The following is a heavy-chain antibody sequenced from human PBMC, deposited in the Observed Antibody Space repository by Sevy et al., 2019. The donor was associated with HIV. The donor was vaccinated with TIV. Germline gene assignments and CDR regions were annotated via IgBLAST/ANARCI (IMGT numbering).Heavy chain of an antibody. CDR3: ARAGYSSSWYPKYFQH. V-gene: IGHV4-34*01. CDR2: INHSRST. Sequence: SETLSLTCAVYGGSFSGYYWSWIRQPPGKGLEWIGEINHSRSTNYNPSLKGRVTITVDTSKNQFTLKLSYVTAADTAVYYCARAGYSSSWYPKYFQHWGQGTLVTVSS. D-gene: IGHD6-13*01. CDR1: GGSFSGYY. J-gene: IGHJ1*01.